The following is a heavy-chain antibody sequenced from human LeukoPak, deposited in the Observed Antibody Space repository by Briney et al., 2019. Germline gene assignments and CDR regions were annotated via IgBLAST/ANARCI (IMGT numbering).Heavy chain of an antibody. D-gene: IGHD5-12*01. Sequence: GCSLRLSCPASGFTFHSYALSGLRQAPGKGVDWVSVISGSGGDTYYGDSVKGRFTISRDNSKNTLYLQMNSLRADDTAVYYCAKDGVATITFDYWGQGTLVTVSS. CDR3: AKDGVATITFDY. CDR2: ISGSGGDT. V-gene: IGHV3-23*01. J-gene: IGHJ4*02. CDR1: GFTFHSYA.